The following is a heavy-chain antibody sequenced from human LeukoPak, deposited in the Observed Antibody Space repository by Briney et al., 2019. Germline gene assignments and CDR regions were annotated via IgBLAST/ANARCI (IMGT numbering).Heavy chain of an antibody. CDR2: ISVNNADT. Sequence: ASVNVSCKASGYSFTNYGISWVRQAPGQGLQWMGWISVNNADTNYAQNFQGRVTLTTDTSTGTAYMELRSLRSDDTAVYYCARVRWFGELFSDYWGQGTLVTVSS. CDR3: ARVRWFGELFSDY. J-gene: IGHJ4*02. V-gene: IGHV1-18*01. D-gene: IGHD3-10*01. CDR1: GYSFTNYG.